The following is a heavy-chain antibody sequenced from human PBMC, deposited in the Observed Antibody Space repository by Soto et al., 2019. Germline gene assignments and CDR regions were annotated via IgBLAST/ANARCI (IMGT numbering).Heavy chain of an antibody. CDR2: VSGSGGSK. V-gene: IGHV3-23*01. J-gene: IGHJ4*02. Sequence: GGSLRLSCAASGFTFSTHAMHWVRQAPGKGLEWVSAVSGSGGSKYYADSVQGRFTISRDNPKNTLYLQMNSLRAEDTAMYYCAKARCSTTNCYVPDYWGQGTLVTVSS. D-gene: IGHD2-2*01. CDR1: GFTFSTHA. CDR3: AKARCSTTNCYVPDY.